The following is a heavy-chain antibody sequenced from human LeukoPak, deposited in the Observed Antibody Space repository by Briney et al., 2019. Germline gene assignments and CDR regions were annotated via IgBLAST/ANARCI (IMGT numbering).Heavy chain of an antibody. V-gene: IGHV3-30*04. D-gene: IGHD2-2*01. CDR2: ISYDGSNK. Sequence: GGSLRLSCAASGFTFSSYAMHWVRQAPGKGREWVAVISYDGSNKYYADSVKGRFTISRDNSKNTLYLQMNSLRAEDTAVYYCARDRGWTVPAAYLDYWGQGTLVTVSS. CDR1: GFTFSSYA. CDR3: ARDRGWTVPAAYLDY. J-gene: IGHJ4*02.